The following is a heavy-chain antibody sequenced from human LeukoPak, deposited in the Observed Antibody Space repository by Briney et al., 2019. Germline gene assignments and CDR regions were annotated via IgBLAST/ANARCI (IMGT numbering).Heavy chain of an antibody. CDR1: GGTFSSYT. CDR3: ARGYCSSTSCYLYWFDP. J-gene: IGHJ5*02. V-gene: IGHV1-69*02. Sequence: ASVKVSCKASGGTFSSYTISWVRQAPGQGLEWMGRIIPILGIANYAQKFQGRVTIPADKSTSTAYMELSSLRSEDTAVYYCARGYCSSTSCYLYWFDPWGQGTLVTVSS. CDR2: IIPILGIA. D-gene: IGHD2-2*01.